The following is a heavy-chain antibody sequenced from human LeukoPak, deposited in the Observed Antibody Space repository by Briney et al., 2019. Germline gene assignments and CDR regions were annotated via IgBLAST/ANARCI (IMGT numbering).Heavy chain of an antibody. CDR3: AKGGTAREYYFDY. CDR2: INPNSGGT. D-gene: IGHD6-6*01. J-gene: IGHJ4*02. CDR1: GYTFTGYY. V-gene: IGHV1-2*06. Sequence: GASVKVSCKASGYTFTGYYMHWVRQAPGQGLEWMGRINPNSGGTIYAQKFQGRVTMTRDTSISTAYMELSRLRSDDTAVYYCAKGGTAREYYFDYWGQGTLVTVSS.